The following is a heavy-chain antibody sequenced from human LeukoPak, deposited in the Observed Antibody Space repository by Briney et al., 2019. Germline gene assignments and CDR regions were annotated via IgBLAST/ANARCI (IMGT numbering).Heavy chain of an antibody. CDR3: ARGWLAETTVVTQYNY. V-gene: IGHV1-69*13. CDR2: IIPIFGTA. CDR1: VGTFSSYA. Sequence: ASVKVSCKASVGTFSSYAISWVRQAPGQGLEWMGGIIPIFGTANYAQKFQGRVTITADESTSTAYMELSSLRSEDTAVSYCARGWLAETTVVTQYNYWGXGTLVTVSS. J-gene: IGHJ4*02. D-gene: IGHD2-21*02.